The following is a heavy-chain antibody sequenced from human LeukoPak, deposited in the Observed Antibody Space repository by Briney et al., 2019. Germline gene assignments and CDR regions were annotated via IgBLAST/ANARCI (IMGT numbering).Heavy chain of an antibody. J-gene: IGHJ4*02. D-gene: IGHD2-15*01. CDR2: IRSKAYGGTT. CDR1: GFTFGDYA. Sequence: GGSLRLSCTASGFTFGDYAMSWVRQAPGKGLEWVGFIRSKAYGGTTEYAASVKGRFTISRDDSKSIAYLQMNSLETEDTAVYYCTREEVDFDYWGQGTLVTVSS. V-gene: IGHV3-49*04. CDR3: TREEVDFDY.